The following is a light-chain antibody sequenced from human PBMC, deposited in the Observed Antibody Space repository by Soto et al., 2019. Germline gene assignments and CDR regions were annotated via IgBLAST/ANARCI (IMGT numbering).Light chain of an antibody. J-gene: IGKJ2*01. CDR1: QDIRKD. V-gene: IGKV1-6*01. CDR3: LQDYNYPFT. Sequence: AIQMTQSPSSLSASVGEIVTITCRASQDIRKDLAWYQQKPGKAPQILIYGASTLQTGVASRFSGSGYATDFNLTISSLQTEDSAAYYCLQDYNYPFTFGQGTKVDIK. CDR2: GAS.